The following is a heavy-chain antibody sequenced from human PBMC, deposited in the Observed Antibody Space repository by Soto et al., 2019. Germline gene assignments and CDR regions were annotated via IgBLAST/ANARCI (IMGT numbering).Heavy chain of an antibody. CDR2: IYYSGST. CDR3: ARTADYYDSSTAPNWFDP. CDR1: GGSISSYY. Sequence: SETLSLTCTVSGGSISSYYWSWIRQPPGKGLEWIGYIYYSGSTNYNPSLKSRVTISVDTSKNQFSLKLSSVTAADTAVYYCARTADYYDSSTAPNWFDPWGQGTLVTVSS. J-gene: IGHJ5*02. D-gene: IGHD3-22*01. V-gene: IGHV4-59*01.